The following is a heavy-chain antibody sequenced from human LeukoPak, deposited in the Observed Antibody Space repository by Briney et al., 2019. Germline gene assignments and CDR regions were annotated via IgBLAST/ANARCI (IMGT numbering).Heavy chain of an antibody. CDR2: IYTSGST. V-gene: IGHV4-59*10. Sequence: PSETLSLTCAVYGGSSSDYYWSWIRQPPGKGLEWIGRIYTSGSTNYNPSLKSRVTMSVDTSKNQFSLKLSSVTAADTAVYYCARAGGSGSYYDLGHDYWGQGTLVTVSS. CDR3: ARAGGSGSYYDLGHDY. D-gene: IGHD1-26*01. J-gene: IGHJ4*02. CDR1: GGSSSDYY.